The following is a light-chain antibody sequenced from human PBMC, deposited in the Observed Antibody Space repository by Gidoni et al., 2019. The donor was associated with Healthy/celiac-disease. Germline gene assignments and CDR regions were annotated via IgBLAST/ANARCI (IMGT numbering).Light chain of an antibody. CDR3: QQSYSTPRLT. Sequence: DIQMTQSPSSLSASVGDRVTITCRASQSISSYLNWYQQKPGKAPKLLLYAAASLKSGVPSRFSGSGSGTDFTLTISSLQPEDFATYYCQQSYSTPRLTFGGGTKVEIK. CDR2: AAA. J-gene: IGKJ4*01. CDR1: QSISSY. V-gene: IGKV1-39*01.